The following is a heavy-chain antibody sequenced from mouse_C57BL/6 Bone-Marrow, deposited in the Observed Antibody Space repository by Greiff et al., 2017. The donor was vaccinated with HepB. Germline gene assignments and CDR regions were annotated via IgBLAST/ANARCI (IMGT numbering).Heavy chain of an antibody. Sequence: QVHVKQSGAELVRPGASVTLSCKASGYTFTDYEMHWVKQTPVHGLEWIGSIDPETGGTAYNQKFKGKAILTADKSSSTAYMELRSLTSEDSAVYYCTIYYGYDGVAYWGQGTLVTVSA. CDR2: IDPETGGT. CDR1: GYTFTDYE. V-gene: IGHV1-15*01. J-gene: IGHJ3*01. D-gene: IGHD2-2*01. CDR3: TIYYGYDGVAY.